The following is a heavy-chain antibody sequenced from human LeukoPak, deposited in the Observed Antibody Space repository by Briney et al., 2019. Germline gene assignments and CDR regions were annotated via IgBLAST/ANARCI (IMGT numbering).Heavy chain of an antibody. Sequence: SVKVSCKASGGTFSSYAISWVRQAPGQGLEWMGGIIPIFGTANYAQKFQGRVTITTDESTSTAYMELSSLRSEDTAVYYCARDCDYYDSSGYYGWFDPWGQGTLVTVSS. CDR2: IIPIFGTA. CDR1: GGTFSSYA. D-gene: IGHD3-22*01. V-gene: IGHV1-69*05. CDR3: ARDCDYYDSSGYYGWFDP. J-gene: IGHJ5*02.